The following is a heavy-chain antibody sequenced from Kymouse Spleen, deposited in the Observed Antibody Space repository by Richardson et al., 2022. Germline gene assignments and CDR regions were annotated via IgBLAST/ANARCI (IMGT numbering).Heavy chain of an antibody. CDR3: ARDKEYSSSSDAFDI. J-gene: IGHJ3*02. D-gene: IGHD6-6*01. V-gene: IGHV3-53*01. CDR1: GFTVSSNY. Sequence: EVQLVESGGGLIQPGGSLRLSCAASGFTVSSNYMSWVRQAPGKGLEWVSVIYSGGSTYYADSVKGRFTISRDNSKNTLYLQMNSLRAEDTAVYYCARDKEYSSSSDAFDIWGQGTMVTVSS. CDR2: IYSGGST.